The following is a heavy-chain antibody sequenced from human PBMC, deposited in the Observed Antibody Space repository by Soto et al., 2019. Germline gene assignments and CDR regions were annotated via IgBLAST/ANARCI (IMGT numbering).Heavy chain of an antibody. CDR2: VWHDGEKR. V-gene: IGHV3-33*01. D-gene: IGHD3-16*01. CDR1: GFNFHSHA. Sequence: QVQLVESGGGVVQPGRSLRLSCAVSGFNFHSHAMHWVRQAPGKGLEWVAVVWHDGEKRQYADSVKGRFTIYRDNSNNTLFLQMDGLRAEDTAIYYCVRDWAFYYDNGHLNWSDPWGQGTLVTVSS. CDR3: VRDWAFYYDNGHLNWSDP. J-gene: IGHJ5*02.